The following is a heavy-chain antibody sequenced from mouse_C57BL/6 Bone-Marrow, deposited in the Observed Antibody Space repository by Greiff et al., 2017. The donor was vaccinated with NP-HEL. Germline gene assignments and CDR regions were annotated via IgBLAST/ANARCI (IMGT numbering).Heavy chain of an antibody. V-gene: IGHV1-15*01. CDR1: GYSFTDYE. Sequence: VQLQQSGAELVRPGASVTLSCKASGYSFTDYEMHWVKQTPVHGLEWIGAIDPETGGTAYNQKFKGKAILTADKSSSTAYMELRSMTSEDSDVDYYARGSTTVVATGYFDVWGKGTTVTVSS. CDR2: IDPETGGT. D-gene: IGHD1-1*01. J-gene: IGHJ1*03. CDR3: ARGSTTVVATGYFDV.